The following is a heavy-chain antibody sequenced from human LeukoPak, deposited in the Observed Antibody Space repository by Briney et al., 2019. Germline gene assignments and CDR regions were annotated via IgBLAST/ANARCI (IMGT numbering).Heavy chain of an antibody. V-gene: IGHV3-23*01. CDR2: ISGSGGST. Sequence: GGSLRLSCAASGFTFSSYAMSWVRQAPGKGLEWVSPISGSGGSTYYADSVKGRFTISRDNSKNTLYLQMNSLRAEDTAVYYCAKRAYDFWSGSSYYYYYMDVWGKGTTVTVSS. CDR1: GFTFSSYA. J-gene: IGHJ6*03. CDR3: AKRAYDFWSGSSYYYYYMDV. D-gene: IGHD3-3*01.